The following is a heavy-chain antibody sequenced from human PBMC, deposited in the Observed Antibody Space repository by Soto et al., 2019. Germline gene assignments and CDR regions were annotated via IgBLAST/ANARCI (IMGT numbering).Heavy chain of an antibody. J-gene: IGHJ5*02. CDR3: ARSLRPLSWFAP. CDR1: GVTFSAYA. CDR2: ISGNGGSI. V-gene: IGHV3-23*01. D-gene: IGHD3-10*01. Sequence: HPGGSLRLSCAASGVTFSAYAMNWVRRAPGKGLEWVSGISGNGGSIYYADSVKGRFTISRDNFKNTIYLQMNSLRAEDTAMYYCARSLRPLSWFAPWGQGTLFTVSS.